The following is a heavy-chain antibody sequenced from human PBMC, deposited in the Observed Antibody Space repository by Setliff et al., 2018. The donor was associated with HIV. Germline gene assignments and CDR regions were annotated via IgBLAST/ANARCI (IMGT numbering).Heavy chain of an antibody. CDR3: AHSEDREYYFDY. Sequence: SGPTLVNPTQTLTLTCTFSGFSLSTSGVGVGWIRQPPGKALEWLALIYWDDDKRYSPSLKSRLTITKDTSKTQVVLTMTTMDPVDTATYYCAHSEDREYYFDYWGQGTLVTVSS. V-gene: IGHV2-5*02. D-gene: IGHD2-15*01. CDR2: IYWDDDK. CDR1: GFSLSTSGVG. J-gene: IGHJ4*02.